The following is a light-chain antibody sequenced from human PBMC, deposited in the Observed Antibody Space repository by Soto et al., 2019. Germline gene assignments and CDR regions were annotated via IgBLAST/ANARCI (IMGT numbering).Light chain of an antibody. CDR1: SSDVGGYNY. Sequence: QSVLTQPPSASGSPGQSVTISCTGTSSDVGGYNYVSWYQQHPGKAPKLMIYEVSKRPSGVPDRFSGSKSGNTASLTISTLQAEDEAEYYCSSYTTSSTVVFGGGTKLTVL. V-gene: IGLV2-8*01. CDR3: SSYTTSSTVV. J-gene: IGLJ2*01. CDR2: EVS.